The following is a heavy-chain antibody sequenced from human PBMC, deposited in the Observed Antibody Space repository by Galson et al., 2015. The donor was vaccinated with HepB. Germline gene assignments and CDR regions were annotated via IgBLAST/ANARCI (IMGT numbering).Heavy chain of an antibody. V-gene: IGHV7-4-1*02. Sequence: SVKVSCKASGYTFTSYAMNWVRQAPGQGLEWMGWINTNTGNPTYAQGFTGRFVFSLDTSVSTAYLQISSLKAEDTAVYYCARDLSSGPGDYYYYMDVWGKGTTVTVSS. J-gene: IGHJ6*03. CDR2: INTNTGNP. CDR3: ARDLSSGPGDYYYYMDV. CDR1: GYTFTSYA. D-gene: IGHD6-19*01.